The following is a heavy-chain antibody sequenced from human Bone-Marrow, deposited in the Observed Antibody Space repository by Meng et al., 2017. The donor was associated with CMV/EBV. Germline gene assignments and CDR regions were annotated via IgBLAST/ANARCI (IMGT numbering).Heavy chain of an antibody. J-gene: IGHJ6*02. V-gene: IGHV1-69*10. CDR1: GGTFSSYA. D-gene: IGHD3-9*01. CDR2: IIPILGIA. CDR3: AEHSSDYDIFAPAEGAQQYYYYYYGMDV. Sequence: SVKVSCKASGGTFSSYAISWVRQAPGQGLEWMGGIIPILGIANYAQKFQGRVTITADKSTITAYMELSSLRSEDTAVYYCAEHSSDYDIFAPAEGAQQYYYYYYGMDVWGQGTTVTVSS.